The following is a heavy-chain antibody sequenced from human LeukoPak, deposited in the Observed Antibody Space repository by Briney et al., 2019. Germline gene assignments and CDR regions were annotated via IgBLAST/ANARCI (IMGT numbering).Heavy chain of an antibody. V-gene: IGHV3-23*01. J-gene: IGHJ6*02. CDR2: ISGSGGST. CDR3: AKEGYCSSTSCLPPYYYYYYGMDV. Sequence: GGSLRLSCAASGFTFSSYAMSWVRQAPGKGLEWVSAISGSGGSTYYADSVKGPFTISRDNSKNTLYLQMNSLRAEDTAVYYCAKEGYCSSTSCLPPYYYYYYGMDVWGQGTTVTVSS. CDR1: GFTFSSYA. D-gene: IGHD2-2*01.